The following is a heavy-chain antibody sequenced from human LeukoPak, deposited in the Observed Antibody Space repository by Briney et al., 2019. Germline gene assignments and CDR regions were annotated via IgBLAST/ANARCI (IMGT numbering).Heavy chain of an antibody. CDR1: GGSFSDYY. CDR2: ITHSEST. V-gene: IGHV4-34*01. Sequence: SETLSLTCAVYGGSFSDYYWTWIRQPPGKGLEWIGEITHSESTNYNPSLKSRVTISVDTSKNQFSLKVNSVTAADTAIYYCASGPVDYYTSGSFLKWGQGTMVTVSS. J-gene: IGHJ3*01. CDR3: ASGPVDYYTSGSFLK. D-gene: IGHD3-10*01.